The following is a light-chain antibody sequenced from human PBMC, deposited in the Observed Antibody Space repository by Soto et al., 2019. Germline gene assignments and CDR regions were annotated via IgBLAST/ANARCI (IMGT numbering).Light chain of an antibody. Sequence: DLHMTPSPSPLSASVGDRVTITFRASQSISSWLAWYQQKPGKAPKLMMYDASSLESGVPSRFSGSGSGTEFTLTISSLQPDDVATYYCQQYNSYPWTLGQGTKVDI. V-gene: IGKV1-5*01. CDR1: QSISSW. J-gene: IGKJ1*01. CDR2: DAS. CDR3: QQYNSYPWT.